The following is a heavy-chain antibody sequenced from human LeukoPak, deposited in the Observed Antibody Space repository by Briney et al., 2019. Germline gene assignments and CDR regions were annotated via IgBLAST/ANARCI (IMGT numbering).Heavy chain of an antibody. CDR1: GYTFTSYG. Sequence: ASVKVSCKASGYTFTSYGISWVRQAPGQGLEWMGWISAYNGNTNYAQKLQGRVTMTTDTSTSTAYMELRSLRSDDTAVYYCARANVLLWFGEFGYWGQGTLVTVSS. V-gene: IGHV1-18*04. CDR3: ARANVLLWFGEFGY. D-gene: IGHD3-10*01. CDR2: ISAYNGNT. J-gene: IGHJ4*02.